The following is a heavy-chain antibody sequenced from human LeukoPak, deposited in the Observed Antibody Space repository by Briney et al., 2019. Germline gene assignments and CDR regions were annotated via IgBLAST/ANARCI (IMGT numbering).Heavy chain of an antibody. Sequence: ASVKVSCKASGYTFTGYHMHWVRQAPGQGLEWMGRFNPNSGGTNYAQKFQGRVTMTRDTSISTAYMELGRLRPDDTAVYYCARDGGSGGSPLQFTPDYWGQGTLVTVSS. CDR3: ARDGGSGGSPLQFTPDY. J-gene: IGHJ4*02. V-gene: IGHV1-2*06. CDR1: GYTFTGYH. CDR2: FNPNSGGT. D-gene: IGHD2-15*01.